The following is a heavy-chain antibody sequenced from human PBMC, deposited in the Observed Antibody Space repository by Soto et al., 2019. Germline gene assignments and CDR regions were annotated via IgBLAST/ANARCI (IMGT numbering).Heavy chain of an antibody. V-gene: IGHV3-30-3*01. CDR1: GFTFSSYA. Sequence: PGGSLRLSCAASGFTFSSYAMHWVRQAPGKGLEWVAVISYDGSNKYYADSVKGRFTISRDNSKNTLYLQMNSLRAEDTAVYYCAREGCTNGVCYGVNYYYGMDVWGQGTTVNVS. CDR2: ISYDGSNK. D-gene: IGHD2-8*01. J-gene: IGHJ6*02. CDR3: AREGCTNGVCYGVNYYYGMDV.